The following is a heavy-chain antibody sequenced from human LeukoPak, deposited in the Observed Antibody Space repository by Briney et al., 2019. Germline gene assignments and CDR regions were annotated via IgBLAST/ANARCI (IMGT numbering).Heavy chain of an antibody. CDR3: ARGAYDSSSWYYFDY. V-gene: IGHV4-34*01. CDR1: GGSFSGYY. CDR2: IYHSGTT. Sequence: PSETLSLTCAVYGGSFSGYYWSWIRQPPGKGLEWIGEIYHSGTTNYNPSLKSRVTISIGKSKNQLSLNLNSVTAADTAVYYCARGAYDSSSWYYFDYWGQGTLVTVSS. D-gene: IGHD6-13*01. J-gene: IGHJ4*02.